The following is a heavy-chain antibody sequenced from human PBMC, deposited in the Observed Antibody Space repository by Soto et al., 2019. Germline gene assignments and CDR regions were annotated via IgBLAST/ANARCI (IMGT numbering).Heavy chain of an antibody. CDR1: GFTDSSYA. J-gene: IGHJ6*03. Sequence: EVQLLESGGGLVQPGGSLRLSCAASGFTDSSYAMSWVRQAPGKGLEWVSVISGSGSTYSADSVKGRFTISRDSSKNTVYLQMNSLRAEDTAVYYCAKALRFTFTTGYYMDVWGRGTTVTVSS. D-gene: IGHD3-16*01. V-gene: IGHV3-23*01. CDR3: AKALRFTFTTGYYMDV. CDR2: ISGSGST.